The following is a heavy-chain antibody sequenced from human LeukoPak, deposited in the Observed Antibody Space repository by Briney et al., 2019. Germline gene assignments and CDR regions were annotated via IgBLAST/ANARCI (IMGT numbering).Heavy chain of an antibody. Sequence: PSETLSLTCAVYGGSFSGYYWSWIRQPPGKGLEWIGEINHSGSTNYNPSLKSRVTISVDTSKNQFSLKLSSVTAADTAVYYCARDSYSNYVYYYYGMDVWGQGTTATVSS. D-gene: IGHD4-11*01. CDR2: INHSGST. J-gene: IGHJ6*02. V-gene: IGHV4-34*01. CDR1: GGSFSGYY. CDR3: ARDSYSNYVYYYYGMDV.